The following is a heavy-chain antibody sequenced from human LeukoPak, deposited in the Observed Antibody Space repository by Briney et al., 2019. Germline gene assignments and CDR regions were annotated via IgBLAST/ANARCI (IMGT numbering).Heavy chain of an antibody. Sequence: GGSLRLSCAASGFTFSSYAMSWVRQAPGKGLEWVSAISGSGGSTYYADSVKGRFTISRDNSKNTLYLQMNSLRAEDTAVYYCAGTDGPGSKNYFDYWGQGTLVTVSS. J-gene: IGHJ4*02. D-gene: IGHD3-10*01. V-gene: IGHV3-23*01. CDR3: AGTDGPGSKNYFDY. CDR2: ISGSGGST. CDR1: GFTFSSYA.